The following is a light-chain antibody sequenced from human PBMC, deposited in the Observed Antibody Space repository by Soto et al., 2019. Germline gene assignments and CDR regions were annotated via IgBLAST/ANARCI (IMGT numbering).Light chain of an antibody. V-gene: IGKV2-30*02. CDR1: ESLVHDDGNTY. CDR3: MQCTHWPPT. CDR2: KVS. J-gene: IGKJ1*01. Sequence: DVVMTQSPLSLPVTLGQPASISCRSSESLVHDDGNTYLNWFQQRPGQSPRSLSYKVSNRGSGVQDGVSRSGSGSNFTQKISRVEAEDFVVYYWMQCTHWPPTFGQGSKGEIK.